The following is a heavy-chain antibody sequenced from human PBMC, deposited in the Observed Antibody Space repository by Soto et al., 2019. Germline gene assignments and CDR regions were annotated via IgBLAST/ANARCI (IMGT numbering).Heavy chain of an antibody. V-gene: IGHV4-59*01. Sequence: QVQLQESGPGLVKPSETLSLTCTVSGGSISSYYWSWIRQPPGKGLEWIGYIYYSGSTNYNPSLKSRVTISVDTSKNQFSLKLRSVTAADTAVYYCARTDRYDFWSGYPDYWGQGTLVTVSS. CDR3: ARTDRYDFWSGYPDY. D-gene: IGHD3-3*01. CDR2: IYYSGST. J-gene: IGHJ4*02. CDR1: GGSISSYY.